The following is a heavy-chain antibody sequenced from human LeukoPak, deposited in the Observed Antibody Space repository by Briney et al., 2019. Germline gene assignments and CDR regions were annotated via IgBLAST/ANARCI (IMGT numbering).Heavy chain of an antibody. D-gene: IGHD1-26*01. CDR3: ARDGGVGSHAFDI. V-gene: IGHV3-23*01. Sequence: GGSLRLSCAASGFTFSSYAMSWVRQAPGKGLEWVSAISGSGGSTYYADSVKGRFTISRDNSKNTLYLQMNSLRAEDTAVYYCARDGGVGSHAFDIWGQGTMVTVSS. J-gene: IGHJ3*02. CDR1: GFTFSSYA. CDR2: ISGSGGST.